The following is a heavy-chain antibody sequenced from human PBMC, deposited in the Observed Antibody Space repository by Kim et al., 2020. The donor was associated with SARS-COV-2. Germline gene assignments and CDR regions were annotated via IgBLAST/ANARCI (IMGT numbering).Heavy chain of an antibody. Sequence: GGSLRLSCAASGFTFSSYAMSWVRQAPGKGLEWVSAISGSGGSTYYADSVKGRFTISRDNSKNTLYLQMNSLRAEDTAVYYCANTVIKLRRGIDTSKRPIDYWGQGTLVTVSS. J-gene: IGHJ4*02. CDR1: GFTFSSYA. CDR3: ANTVIKLRRGIDTSKRPIDY. CDR2: ISGSGGST. D-gene: IGHD4-17*01. V-gene: IGHV3-23*01.